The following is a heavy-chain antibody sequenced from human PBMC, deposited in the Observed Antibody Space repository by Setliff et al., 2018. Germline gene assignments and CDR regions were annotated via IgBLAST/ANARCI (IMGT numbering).Heavy chain of an antibody. CDR2: IYTGGST. CDR3: ARGDVQMATPFDY. Sequence: GGSMRLSCAASGFTVSSNYMNWVRQAPGKGLEWVSVIYTGGSTFYADSVKGRFTISRDNSKNTLSLQMNSLSVEDTAVYYCARGDVQMATPFDYWGQGTLVTVSS. J-gene: IGHJ4*02. D-gene: IGHD5-12*01. CDR1: GFTVSSNY. V-gene: IGHV3-53*01.